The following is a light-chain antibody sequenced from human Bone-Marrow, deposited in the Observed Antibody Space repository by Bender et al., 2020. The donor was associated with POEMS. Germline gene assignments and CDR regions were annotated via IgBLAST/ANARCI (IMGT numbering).Light chain of an antibody. J-gene: IGLJ1*01. CDR2: EGS. V-gene: IGLV2-23*01. CDR1: SSDVGGYNL. Sequence: QSALTQPASVSGSPGQSITISCTGTSSDVGGYNLVSWYQQHPGKAPKLMIYEGSKRPSGVSNRFSGSKSGNTASLTISGLQAEDEADYYCCSYAAGYVFGTGTKVTVL. CDR3: CSYAAGYV.